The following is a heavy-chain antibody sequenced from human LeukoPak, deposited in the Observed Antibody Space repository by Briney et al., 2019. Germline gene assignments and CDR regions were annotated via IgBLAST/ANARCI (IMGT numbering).Heavy chain of an antibody. V-gene: IGHV3-30*02. CDR1: GFPFSSYG. J-gene: IGHJ5*02. CDR3: ARDQAPRMITFGGPRRWFDP. Sequence: GGSLRLSCAASGFPFSSYGMHWVRQAPGQGLEWVAFIRYDGSNKYYADSVKGRFTISRDNSKNTLYLQMNSLGADDTAVYYCARDQAPRMITFGGPRRWFDPWGQGTLVTVSS. D-gene: IGHD3-16*01. CDR2: IRYDGSNK.